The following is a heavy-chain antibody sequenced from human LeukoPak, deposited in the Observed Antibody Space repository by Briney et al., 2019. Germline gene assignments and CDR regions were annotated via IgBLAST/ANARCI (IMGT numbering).Heavy chain of an antibody. D-gene: IGHD5-24*01. CDR3: ARARRRWSYYYYYYMDV. J-gene: IGHJ6*03. V-gene: IGHV1-8*02. CDR2: MNPNSGNT. CDR1: GITFSSYG. Sequence: GASVKLSCKASGITFSSYGINWVRQATGQGLEWMGWMNPNSGNTGYAQKFKGRVTMTRNTSISTAYMELSSLRSEDTAVYYCARARRRWSYYYYYYMDVWGKGTTVTVSS.